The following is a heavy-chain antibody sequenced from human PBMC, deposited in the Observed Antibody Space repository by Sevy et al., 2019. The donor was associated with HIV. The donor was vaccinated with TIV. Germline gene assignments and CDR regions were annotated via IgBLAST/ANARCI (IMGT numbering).Heavy chain of an antibody. CDR3: AKDIRGTDYYYGMDV. CDR2: ISWNSGSI. J-gene: IGHJ6*02. V-gene: IGHV3-9*01. CDR1: GFTFDDYA. Sequence: GGSLRLSCAASGFTFDDYAMHWVRQAPGKGLEWVSGISWNSGSIGYADSVKGRFTISRDNAKNSLYLQMNSLRADDTALYYCAKDIRGTDYYYGMDVWGQGTTVTVSS.